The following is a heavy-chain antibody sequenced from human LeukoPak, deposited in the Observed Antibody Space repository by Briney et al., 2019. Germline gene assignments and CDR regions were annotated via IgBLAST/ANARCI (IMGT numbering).Heavy chain of an antibody. Sequence: GGSLRLSCAASGFTFSSNGMHWVRQAPGKGLEWVAVIWYDGSNKYYADSVKGRFTISRDNSKNTLSLQVSSLRTEDTAVYYCAKDRYSYAFEYSDSWGQGTLVTVSS. J-gene: IGHJ4*02. D-gene: IGHD5-18*01. V-gene: IGHV3-30*02. CDR1: GFTFSSNG. CDR2: IWYDGSNK. CDR3: AKDRYSYAFEYSDS.